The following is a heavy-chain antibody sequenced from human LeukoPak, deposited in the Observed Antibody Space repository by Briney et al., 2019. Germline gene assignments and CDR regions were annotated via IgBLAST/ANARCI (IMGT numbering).Heavy chain of an antibody. CDR3: ARTDQLLTHIDY. J-gene: IGHJ4*02. D-gene: IGHD2-2*01. Sequence: GGSLRLSCAASGFTFSSYSMNWVRQAPGKGLEWVSSISSSSSYIYYADSVKGRFTISRDNAKSSLYLQMNSLRAEDTAVYYCARTDQLLTHIDYWGQGTLVTVSS. V-gene: IGHV3-21*01. CDR1: GFTFSSYS. CDR2: ISSSSSYI.